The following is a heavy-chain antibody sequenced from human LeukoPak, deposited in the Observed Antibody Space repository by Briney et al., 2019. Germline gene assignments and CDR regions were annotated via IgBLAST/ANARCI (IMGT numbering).Heavy chain of an antibody. J-gene: IGHJ4*02. CDR2: VSSSGSSI. CDR3: ARARPRWDFDY. Sequence: GGSLRLSCAASGFTFSDYYMSWIPQAPGKGLEWISYVSSSGSSIYYADSVKGRFTISRDNAKRSLNLQMNSLRVKDTAVYYCARARPRWDFDYWGQGTLVTVSS. CDR1: GFTFSDYY. V-gene: IGHV3-11*04. D-gene: IGHD5-24*01.